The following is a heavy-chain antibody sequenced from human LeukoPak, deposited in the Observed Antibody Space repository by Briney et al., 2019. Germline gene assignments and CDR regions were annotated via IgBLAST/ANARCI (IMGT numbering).Heavy chain of an antibody. CDR2: ISAYNGNT. J-gene: IGHJ4*02. Sequence: GASVKVSCKASGYTFTSYGISWVRQAPGQGLEWMGWISAYNGNTNYAQKLRGRVTMTTDTSTSTAYMELRSLRSDDTAVYYCAITWDIVVVPAAIHFVDYWGQGTLVTVSS. D-gene: IGHD2-2*01. CDR1: GYTFTSYG. V-gene: IGHV1-18*01. CDR3: AITWDIVVVPAAIHFVDY.